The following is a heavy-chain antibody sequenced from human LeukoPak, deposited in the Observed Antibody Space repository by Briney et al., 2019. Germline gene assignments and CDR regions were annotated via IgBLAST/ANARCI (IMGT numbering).Heavy chain of an antibody. CDR2: IYSGGST. J-gene: IGHJ4*02. CDR3: ARRGTIFGVVSSFDY. V-gene: IGHV3-66*04. D-gene: IGHD3-3*01. Sequence: GGSLRLSCAASGFTVSNKYMSWVRQAPGKGLEWVSIIYSGGSTHYADSVKGRFIMSRDDSKNTLYLQMNSLRDEDTAVYYCARRGTIFGVVSSFDYWGQGTLVTVSS. CDR1: GFTVSNKY.